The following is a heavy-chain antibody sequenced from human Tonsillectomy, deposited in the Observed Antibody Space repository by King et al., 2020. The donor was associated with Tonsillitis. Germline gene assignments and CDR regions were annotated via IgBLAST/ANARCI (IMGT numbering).Heavy chain of an antibody. Sequence: VTLKESGPVLVKPPETLTLTCTVSGFSLSNARMGVSWIRQPPGKALEWLAHIFSNDEKSYSTSLKSRITISKDTSKSQVVLTMTNMDPVATATYYCSLFRYRHRCYERGDYFYYCGQGTLVTVSS. CDR2: IFSNDEK. D-gene: IGHD3-3*01. CDR3: SLFRYRHRCYERGDYFYY. CDR1: GFSLSNARMG. V-gene: IGHV2-26*01. J-gene: IGHJ4*02.